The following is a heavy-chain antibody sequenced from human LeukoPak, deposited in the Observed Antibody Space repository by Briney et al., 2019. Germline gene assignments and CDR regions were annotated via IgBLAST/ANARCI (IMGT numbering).Heavy chain of an antibody. D-gene: IGHD5-18*01. CDR3: ARETDTAMADDAFDI. CDR1: GFTFSSYS. V-gene: IGHV3-21*01. CDR2: ISSSSSYI. J-gene: IGHJ3*02. Sequence: PGGSLRLSCAASGFTFSSYSMNWVRQAPGKGLEWVSSISSSSSYIYYADLVKGRFTISRDNAKNSLYLQMNSLRAEDTAVYYCARETDTAMADDAFDIWGQGTMVTVSS.